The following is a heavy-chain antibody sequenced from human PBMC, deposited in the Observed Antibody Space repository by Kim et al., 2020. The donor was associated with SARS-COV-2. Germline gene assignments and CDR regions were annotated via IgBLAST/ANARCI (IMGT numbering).Heavy chain of an antibody. CDR2: IYYSGST. CDR3: SSRTDYYYYYGMDV. Sequence: SETLSLTCTVSGGSISSSSYYWGWIRQPPGKGLEWIGSIYYSGSTYYNPSLKSRVTISVDTSKNQFSLKLSSVTAADTAVYYCSSRTDYYYYYGMDVWGQGTTVTVSS. D-gene: IGHD2-21*02. J-gene: IGHJ6*02. V-gene: IGHV4-39*01. CDR1: GGSISSSSYY.